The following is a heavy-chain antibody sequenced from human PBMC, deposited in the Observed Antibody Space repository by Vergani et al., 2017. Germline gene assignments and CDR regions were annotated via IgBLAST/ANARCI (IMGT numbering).Heavy chain of an antibody. CDR1: GSSLSDHY. V-gene: IGHV1-2*02. CDR3: ARNRGRGGSYSVSWFDP. Sequence: QVQLVQSGAEVRKPGASVKVSCPASGSSLSDHYIHCVLPAPGQGFEWMGRLDPHTGDTKYAEKFQGRAILTRDRSISTAYMELISLISDDTAVYYCARNRGRGGSYSVSWFDPWGQGTQVTVAS. J-gene: IGHJ5*02. CDR2: LDPHTGDT. D-gene: IGHD3-10*01.